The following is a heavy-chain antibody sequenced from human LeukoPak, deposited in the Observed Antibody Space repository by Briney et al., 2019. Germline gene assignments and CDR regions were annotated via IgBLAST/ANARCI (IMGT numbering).Heavy chain of an antibody. D-gene: IGHD3-10*01. V-gene: IGHV4-59*08. CDR3: ARVVRGVVFDY. J-gene: IGHJ4*02. Sequence: PSETLSLTCTVSGVSISSYYWSWIRQPPGKGLEWIGYIYYSGSTNYNPSLKSRVTISVDTSKNQFSLKLSSVTAADTAVYYCARVVRGVVFDYWGQGTLVTVSA. CDR2: IYYSGST. CDR1: GVSISSYY.